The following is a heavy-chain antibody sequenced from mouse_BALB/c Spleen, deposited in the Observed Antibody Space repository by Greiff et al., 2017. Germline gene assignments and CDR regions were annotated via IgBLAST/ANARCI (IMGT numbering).Heavy chain of an antibody. Sequence: EVKVVESGGGLVKPGGSLKLSCAASGFTFSDYYMYWVRQTPEKRLEWVATISDGGSYTYYPDSVKGRFTISRDNAKNNLYLQMSSLKSEDTAMYYCARDRNDPFAYWGQGTLVTVSA. D-gene: IGHD2-14*01. CDR2: ISDGGSYT. CDR1: GFTFSDYY. J-gene: IGHJ3*01. CDR3: ARDRNDPFAY. V-gene: IGHV5-4*02.